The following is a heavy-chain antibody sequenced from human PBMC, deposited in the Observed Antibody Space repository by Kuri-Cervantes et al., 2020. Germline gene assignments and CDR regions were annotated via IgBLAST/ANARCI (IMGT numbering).Heavy chain of an antibody. V-gene: IGHV4-34*01. CDR3: ARGNWGFYPLDY. CDR2: INHSGST. D-gene: IGHD7-27*01. J-gene: IGHJ4*02. CDR1: GGSFSGYY. Sequence: SQTLSLTCAVYGGSFSGYYWSWIRQPPGKGLEWIGEINHSGSTNDNPSLKSRVTISEDTSKNQFSLKLNSVTAADTAVYYCARGNWGFYPLDYWGQGTLVTVSS.